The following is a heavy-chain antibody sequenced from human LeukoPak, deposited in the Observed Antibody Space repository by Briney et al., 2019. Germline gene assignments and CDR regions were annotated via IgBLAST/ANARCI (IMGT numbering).Heavy chain of an antibody. J-gene: IGHJ4*02. CDR3: ARGGSGSYYKGFDY. D-gene: IGHD3-10*01. CDR1: GFTFSRSW. CDR2: INNDGSTT. V-gene: IGHV3-74*01. Sequence: PGGSLRLSCAASGFTFSRSWMHWVRQAPGKGLVWVSRINNDGSTTSYADSVKGRFTISRDNAKNTLYLQMNSLRAEDTAVYYCARGGSGSYYKGFDYWGQGTLVTVSS.